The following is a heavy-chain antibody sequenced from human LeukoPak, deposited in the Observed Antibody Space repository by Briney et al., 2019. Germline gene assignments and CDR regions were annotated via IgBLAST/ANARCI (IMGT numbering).Heavy chain of an antibody. D-gene: IGHD5-12*01. V-gene: IGHV4-59*08. J-gene: IGHJ4*02. CDR1: GGSISGYF. CDR2: VYYTGAT. Sequence: PSETLSLTCTVSGGSISGYFWIWIRQPPGKGLEWIGYVYYTGATNYNPSLESRVTISVDTSKNQFSLKLSSVTAADTAVYFCARHLYSGYDRVFHYWGQGSLVSVPS. CDR3: ARHLYSGYDRVFHY.